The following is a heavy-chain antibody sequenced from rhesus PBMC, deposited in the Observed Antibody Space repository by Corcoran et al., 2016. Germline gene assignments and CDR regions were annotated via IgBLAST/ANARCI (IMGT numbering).Heavy chain of an antibody. CDR3: ARDKKATVGTAGYDY. V-gene: IGHV4-65*01. J-gene: IGHJ4*01. CDR1: GGSISMSNW. D-gene: IGHD5-24*01. CDR2: ISGSSGST. Sequence: QVQLQESGPGLVKPSETLSLTCAVSGGSISMSNWWSWTRQHPGKGLEWIGYISGSSGSTYYNPSLKSRVTISTDTSKNQFSLKLSSVTAADTAVYYCARDKKATVGTAGYDYWGQGVLVTVSS.